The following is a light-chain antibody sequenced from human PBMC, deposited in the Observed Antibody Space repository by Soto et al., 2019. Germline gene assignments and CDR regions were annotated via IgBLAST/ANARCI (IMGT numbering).Light chain of an antibody. Sequence: EIVLTQSPGTLSLSPGERATLSCWASQTVKNSYLTWYQQRRGQAPRLLIYGASIRATGIPDRFSGRGSGTDFTLTITRLEPQDFAVYYCQQYGSSPITFGLGTRLEIK. J-gene: IGKJ5*01. CDR2: GAS. CDR3: QQYGSSPIT. V-gene: IGKV3-20*01. CDR1: QTVKNSY.